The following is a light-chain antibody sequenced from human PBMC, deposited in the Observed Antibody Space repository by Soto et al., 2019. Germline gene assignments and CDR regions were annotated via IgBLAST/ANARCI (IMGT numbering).Light chain of an antibody. Sequence: QSALTQPASVSGSPGQSITISCTGTSSDVGGYNFVSWYQQHPGKAPKLMIFEVSHRPSGVSNHFSGSKSGNTASLTISGLQAEDEADYYCSSYATGSTWVFGGGTKLTVL. CDR2: EVS. CDR3: SSYATGSTWV. J-gene: IGLJ3*02. V-gene: IGLV2-14*03. CDR1: SSDVGGYNF.